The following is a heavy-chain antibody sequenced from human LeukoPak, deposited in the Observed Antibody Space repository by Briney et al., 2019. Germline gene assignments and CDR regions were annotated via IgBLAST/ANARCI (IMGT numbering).Heavy chain of an antibody. CDR2: ISSSGSTI. J-gene: IGHJ3*02. Sequence: PGGSLRLSCAASGFTFSDYYMSWIRQAPGKGLEWVSYISSSGSTIYYADSVKGRFTISRDNAKNSLYLQMNSLRAEGTAVYYCARDRFGNYYDDAFDIWGQGTTVTVSS. D-gene: IGHD1-26*01. V-gene: IGHV3-11*04. CDR3: ARDRFGNYYDDAFDI. CDR1: GFTFSDYY.